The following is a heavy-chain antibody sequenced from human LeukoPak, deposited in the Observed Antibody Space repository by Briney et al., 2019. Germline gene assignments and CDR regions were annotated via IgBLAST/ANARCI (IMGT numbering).Heavy chain of an antibody. Sequence: SETLSLTCTVSGGSISSYYWSWIRQPPGKGLEWIGYIYCSGSTNYNPSLKSRVTISVDTSKNQFSLKLTSVTAADTAVYYCARARGATIFQSAFDIWGQGTMVTVSS. CDR1: GGSISSYY. V-gene: IGHV4-59*01. J-gene: IGHJ3*02. CDR2: IYCSGST. CDR3: ARARGATIFQSAFDI. D-gene: IGHD5-24*01.